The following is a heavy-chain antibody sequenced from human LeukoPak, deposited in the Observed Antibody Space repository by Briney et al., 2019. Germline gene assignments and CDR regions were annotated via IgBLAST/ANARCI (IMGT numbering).Heavy chain of an antibody. CDR2: ISYDGSNK. D-gene: IGHD1-26*01. J-gene: IGHJ4*02. CDR3: AKDRPRVGATAPIAY. Sequence: PGGSLRLSCAASGFTFSSYGMHWVRQAPGKGLEWVAVISYDGSNKYYADSVKGRFTISRDNSKNTLYLQMNSLRAEDTAVYYCAKDRPRVGATAPIAYWGQGTLVTVSS. CDR1: GFTFSSYG. V-gene: IGHV3-30*18.